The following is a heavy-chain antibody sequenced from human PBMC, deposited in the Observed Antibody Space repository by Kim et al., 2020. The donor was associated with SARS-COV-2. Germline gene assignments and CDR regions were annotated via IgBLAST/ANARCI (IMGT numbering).Heavy chain of an antibody. CDR1: GYTFTSYA. J-gene: IGHJ2*01. D-gene: IGHD3-22*01. CDR2: INAGNGNT. CDR3: ARDFYDSSGHDRDWYFDL. Sequence: ASVKVSCKASGYTFTSYAMHWVRQAPGQRLEWMGWINAGNGNTKYSQKFQGRVTITRDTSASTAYMELSSLRSEDTAVYYCARDFYDSSGHDRDWYFDLWGRGTLVTVSS. V-gene: IGHV1-3*01.